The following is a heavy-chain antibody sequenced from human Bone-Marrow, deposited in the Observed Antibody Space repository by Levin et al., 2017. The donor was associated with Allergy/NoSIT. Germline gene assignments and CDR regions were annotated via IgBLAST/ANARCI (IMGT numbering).Heavy chain of an antibody. J-gene: IGHJ4*02. D-gene: IGHD3-9*01. Sequence: GGSLRLSCAASGFTFRAFWMNWVRQAPGKGLEWVANINEDGSEKYYVDSVKGRFTISRDNAKNSLSLQLNSLRSDDTAVYYCTTLTGPFDCWGQGTLVAVSS. CDR3: TTLTGPFDC. CDR2: INEDGSEK. V-gene: IGHV3-7*01. CDR1: GFTFRAFW.